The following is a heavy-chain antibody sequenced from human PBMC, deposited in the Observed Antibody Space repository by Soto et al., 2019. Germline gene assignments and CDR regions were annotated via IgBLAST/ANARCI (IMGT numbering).Heavy chain of an antibody. CDR3: ARFDCSGGSCYLNEY. CDR2: ISAYNGNT. Sequence: ASVKVSCKASGYTFTSYGISWVRQAPGQGLEWMGWISAYNGNTNYAQKLQGRVTMTTDTSTSTAYMELRSLRSDDTAVYYCARFDCSGGSCYLNEYWGQGTLVTVSS. V-gene: IGHV1-18*01. D-gene: IGHD2-15*01. CDR1: GYTFTSYG. J-gene: IGHJ4*02.